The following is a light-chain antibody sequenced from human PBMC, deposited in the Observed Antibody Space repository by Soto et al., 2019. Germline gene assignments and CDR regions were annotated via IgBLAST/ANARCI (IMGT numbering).Light chain of an antibody. V-gene: IGLV2-14*01. J-gene: IGLJ1*01. CDR3: SSFSSAIAFV. CDR1: SSDIGAYNY. Sequence: QSALTQPASVSGSPGQSITISCTGTSSDIGAYNYVSWYQQHPGKAPKLMIYEVTNRPSGISNRFSGSRSGNTASLSISGLPAEDEADYYCSSFSSAIAFVFGTGTKVTVL. CDR2: EVT.